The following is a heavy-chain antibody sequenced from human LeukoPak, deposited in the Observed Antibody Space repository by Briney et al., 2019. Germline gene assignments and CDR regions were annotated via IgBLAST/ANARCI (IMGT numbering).Heavy chain of an antibody. V-gene: IGHV3-30*18. CDR2: ISSDGSNK. CDR3: AKPPYYGSGSYYPRAAPDY. D-gene: IGHD3-10*01. Sequence: GGSLRLSCAASGFTFSSYGVHWVRQAPGKGLEWVAVISSDGSNKDYADSVKGRFTISRDNSKNTLYLQMNSLRAQDTAVYYCAKPPYYGSGSYYPRAAPDYWGQGTLVTVSS. J-gene: IGHJ4*02. CDR1: GFTFSSYG.